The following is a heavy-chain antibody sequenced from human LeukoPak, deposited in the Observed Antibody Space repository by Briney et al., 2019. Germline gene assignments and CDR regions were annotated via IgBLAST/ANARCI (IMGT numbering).Heavy chain of an antibody. D-gene: IGHD3-22*01. CDR3: ASSLRMRRGYYYFDY. CDR1: GYTLTELS. V-gene: IGHV1-24*01. Sequence: ASVKVSCKVSGYTLTELSMHWVRQAPGKGLEWMGGFDPEDGETIYAQKFQGRVTMTEDTSTDTAYMELSSLRSEDTAVYYCASSLRMRRGYYYFDYWGQGTLVTVSS. CDR2: FDPEDGET. J-gene: IGHJ4*02.